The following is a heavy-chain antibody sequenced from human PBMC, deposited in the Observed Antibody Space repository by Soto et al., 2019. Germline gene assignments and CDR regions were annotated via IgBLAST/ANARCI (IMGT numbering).Heavy chain of an antibody. CDR2: ISDSGDST. CDR3: AKAATYCSSTSCLRPAKQDV. Sequence: GGSLRLSCAASGFTFRSYAMTWVRQAPGKGLEWVSAISDSGDSTYYADSVKGRFTISRDNSKNTLYLQMNSLRAEDTAIYYCAKAATYCSSTSCLRPAKQDVWGKGTTVTVSS. J-gene: IGHJ6*04. D-gene: IGHD2-2*01. CDR1: GFTFRSYA. V-gene: IGHV3-23*01.